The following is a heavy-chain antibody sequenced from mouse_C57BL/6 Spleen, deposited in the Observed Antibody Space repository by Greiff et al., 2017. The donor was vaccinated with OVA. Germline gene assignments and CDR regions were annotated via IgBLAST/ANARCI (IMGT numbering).Heavy chain of an antibody. V-gene: IGHV1-61*01. J-gene: IGHJ2*01. CDR2: IYPSDSET. CDR1: GYTFTSYW. D-gene: IGHD4-1*01. Sequence: VQLQQPGAELVRPGSSVKLSCKASGYTFTSYWMDWVKQRPGQGLEWIGNIYPSDSETHYNQKFKDKATLTVDKSSSTAYMQLSSLTSEDAAVYYCARELTGPFDYWGQGTTLTVSS. CDR3: ARELTGPFDY.